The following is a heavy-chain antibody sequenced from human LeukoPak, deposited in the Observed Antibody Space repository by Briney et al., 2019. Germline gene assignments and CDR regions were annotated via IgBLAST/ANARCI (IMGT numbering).Heavy chain of an antibody. J-gene: IGHJ4*02. Sequence: GGSLRLSCAASGFTFSSDAMSWVRQAPGKGLEWVSAISGSGGSTYYADSVKGRFTISRDNSKNTLYLQMNSLRAEDTAVYYCAKDALYYDFWSGYYKAQYYFDYWGQGTLVTVSS. V-gene: IGHV3-23*01. CDR3: AKDALYYDFWSGYYKAQYYFDY. D-gene: IGHD3-3*01. CDR1: GFTFSSDA. CDR2: ISGSGGST.